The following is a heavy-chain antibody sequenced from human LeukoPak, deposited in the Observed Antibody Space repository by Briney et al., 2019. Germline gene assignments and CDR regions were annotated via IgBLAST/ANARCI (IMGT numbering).Heavy chain of an antibody. CDR1: GFTFSTYA. CDR3: ARAYIQLWLNYFDY. Sequence: PGGSLRLSCAASGFTFSTYAMSWVRQAPGKGLEWIGSIYYSGSTYYNPSLKSRVTISVDTSKNQFSLKLSSVTAADTAVYYCARAYIQLWLNYFDYWGQGTLVTVSS. V-gene: IGHV4-39*07. D-gene: IGHD5-18*01. CDR2: IYYSGST. J-gene: IGHJ4*02.